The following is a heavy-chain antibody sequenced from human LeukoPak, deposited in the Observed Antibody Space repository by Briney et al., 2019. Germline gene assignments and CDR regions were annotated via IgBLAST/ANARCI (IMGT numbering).Heavy chain of an antibody. J-gene: IGHJ4*02. V-gene: IGHV4-59*08. CDR1: GGSISRHY. D-gene: IGHD5-18*01. Sequence: SETLSLTCTVAGGSISRHYWSWIRQAPGKGLEWIGYISYSGSTNYNPSLKSRVTISVDTSKNQFSLKLSSVTAADTAVFYCARHVGPGYSYGFDNWGQGTLVTVSS. CDR2: ISYSGST. CDR3: ARHVGPGYSYGFDN.